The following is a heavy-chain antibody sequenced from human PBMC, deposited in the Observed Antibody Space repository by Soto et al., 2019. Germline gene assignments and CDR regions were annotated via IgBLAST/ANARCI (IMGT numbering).Heavy chain of an antibody. D-gene: IGHD2-2*01. CDR2: ISSSSSYI. CDR1: GFTFSSYS. J-gene: IGHJ6*02. V-gene: IGHV3-21*01. CDR3: ARDKHCSSTSCPWVAYYYYGMDV. Sequence: GASLRLSCAASGFTFSSYSMNWVRQAPGKGLEWVSSISSSSSYIYYADSVKGRFTISRDNAKNSLYLQMNSLRAEDTAVYYCARDKHCSSTSCPWVAYYYYGMDVLGQGTTVTVSS.